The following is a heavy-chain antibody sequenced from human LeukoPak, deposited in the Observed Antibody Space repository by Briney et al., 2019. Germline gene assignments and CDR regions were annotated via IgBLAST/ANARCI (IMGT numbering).Heavy chain of an antibody. CDR3: ARRQGINMGGYDGFDY. CDR2: ISYDGSNK. CDR1: GFTFSSYA. D-gene: IGHD5-12*01. J-gene: IGHJ4*02. V-gene: IGHV3-30-3*01. Sequence: GRSLRLSCAASGFTFSSYAMHWVRQAPGKGLEWVAVISYDGSNKYYADSVKGRFTISRDNSKNTLYLQMNSLRAEDTAVYYCARRQGINMGGYDGFDYWGQGTLVTVSS.